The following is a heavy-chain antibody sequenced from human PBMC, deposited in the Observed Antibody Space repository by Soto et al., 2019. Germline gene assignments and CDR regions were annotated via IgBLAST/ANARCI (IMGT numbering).Heavy chain of an antibody. D-gene: IGHD6-6*01. CDR1: GFTFSSYS. CDR3: ARGGAARAPFDY. CDR2: ITSSSTYI. J-gene: IGHJ4*02. Sequence: GGSLRLSCVASGFTFSSYSMSWVRQAPGKGLEWVSCITSSSTYIYYADSVKGRFTISRDNAKKSLYLQMNSLRAEDTAVYYCARGGAARAPFDYWGQGTLVTVSS. V-gene: IGHV3-21*01.